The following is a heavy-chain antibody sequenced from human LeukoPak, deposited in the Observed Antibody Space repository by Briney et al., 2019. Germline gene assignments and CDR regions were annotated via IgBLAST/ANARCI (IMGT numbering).Heavy chain of an antibody. CDR3: ATAPNNSLPSKTKKMNVYCLDV. V-gene: IGHV4-34*01. J-gene: IGHJ6*03. CDR2: INHSGST. CDR1: GGSFKGYY. D-gene: IGHD1-1*01. Sequence: PSETLSLTSADPGGSFKGYYWSSIRQPPGKGLEWIGEINHSGSTNYNPSLKSRVTISVDTSKNQFSLKLSSVTAADTAVYYCATAPNNSLPSKTKKMNVYCLDVWGKGTTVTVSS.